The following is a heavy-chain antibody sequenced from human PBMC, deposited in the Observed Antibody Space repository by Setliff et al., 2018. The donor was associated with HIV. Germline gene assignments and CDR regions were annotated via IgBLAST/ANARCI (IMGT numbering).Heavy chain of an antibody. V-gene: IGHV4-30-4*08. D-gene: IGHD4-17*01. CDR2: IYYSGST. Sequence: KPSETLSLTCTVSGGSISSGDYYWSWIRQPPGKGLEWIGYIYYSGSTYYNPSLKSRVTISVDTSKNQFSLKLSSVTAADTAVYYCVTMTTVIHWYFDLWGRGTLVTVSS. CDR3: VTMTTVIHWYFDL. J-gene: IGHJ2*01. CDR1: GGSISSGDYY.